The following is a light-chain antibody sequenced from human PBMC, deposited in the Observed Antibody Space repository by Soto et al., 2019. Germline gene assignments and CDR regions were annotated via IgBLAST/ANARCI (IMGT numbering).Light chain of an antibody. V-gene: IGLV1-40*01. Sequence: QGVVTQPPSVSGGPGQRVTISCTGRSSNIGAGYDVHWYQQLPGTAPKLLIYGNSNRPSGVPDRFSGSKSGTSASLAITGLQAEDEADYYCQSYDSSLSGYVFGTGTKLTVL. J-gene: IGLJ1*01. CDR1: SSNIGAGYD. CDR2: GNS. CDR3: QSYDSSLSGYV.